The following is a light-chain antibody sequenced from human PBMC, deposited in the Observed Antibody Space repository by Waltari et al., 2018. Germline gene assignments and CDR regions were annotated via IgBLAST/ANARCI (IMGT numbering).Light chain of an antibody. CDR1: QSPVASDGNTY. Sequence: DVVMTPAPLTLPVTLAQPASLSRRSSQSPVASDGNTYFNWFQQRPGQSPRRLFYRVSKRDFGGPDRFSDSGSGTDFTLRITRVEAEDVGVYYCMQGSHWPWTFGQGTKVEIK. J-gene: IGKJ1*01. CDR2: RVS. CDR3: MQGSHWPWT. V-gene: IGKV2-30*01.